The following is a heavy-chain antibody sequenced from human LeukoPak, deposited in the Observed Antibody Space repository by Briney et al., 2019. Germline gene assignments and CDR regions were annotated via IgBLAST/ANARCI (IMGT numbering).Heavy chain of an antibody. D-gene: IGHD1-26*01. CDR3: ARRVGGVGAFDI. CDR2: IYYSGST. J-gene: IGHJ3*02. Sequence: SETLSLTCTVSGGSISSYYWSWIRQPPGKGLEWIGYIYYSGSTNYNPSLKSRVTISVDTSKNQFSLKLSSVTAADTAVYYCARRVGGVGAFDIWGQGTMVTVSS. CDR1: GGSISSYY. V-gene: IGHV4-59*01.